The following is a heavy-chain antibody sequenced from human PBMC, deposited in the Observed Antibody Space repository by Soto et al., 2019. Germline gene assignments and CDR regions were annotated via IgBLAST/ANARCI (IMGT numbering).Heavy chain of an antibody. CDR3: ARLAEQWLVLYYFDY. D-gene: IGHD6-19*01. Sequence: SETLSLTCTVSGGSISSSSYYWGWIRQPPGKGLEWIGSIYYSGSTYYNPSLKSRVTISVDTSKNQFSLKLSSVTAADTAVYYCARLAEQWLVLYYFDYWGQGTLVTVS. CDR2: IYYSGST. V-gene: IGHV4-39*01. CDR1: GGSISSSSYY. J-gene: IGHJ4*02.